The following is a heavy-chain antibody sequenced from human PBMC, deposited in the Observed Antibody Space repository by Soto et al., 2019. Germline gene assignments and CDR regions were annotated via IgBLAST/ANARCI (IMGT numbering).Heavy chain of an antibody. D-gene: IGHD6-19*01. Sequence: QVQLVQSGAEVKKPGSSVKVSCKASGGTFSSYAISWVRQAPGQGLEWMGGIIPIFGTANYAQKFQGRVTITADESTSTAYMELSSLRSEDTAVYYCATRPIAVAGGRPEYFRHWGQGTLVTVSS. V-gene: IGHV1-69*01. CDR3: ATRPIAVAGGRPEYFRH. CDR1: GGTFSSYA. J-gene: IGHJ1*01. CDR2: IIPIFGTA.